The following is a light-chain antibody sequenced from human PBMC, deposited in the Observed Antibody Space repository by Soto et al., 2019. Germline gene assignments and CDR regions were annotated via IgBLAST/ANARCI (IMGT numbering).Light chain of an antibody. J-gene: IGKJ1*01. CDR2: DAS. CDR3: QQYNSYAWT. CDR1: QSISSW. Sequence: DIQMTQSPSTLSASVVDRFTITFLASQSISSWLAWYQQKPGKAPKLLIYDASSLESGVPSRFSGSGSGTEFTLTISCLQSEDFATYYCQQYNSYAWTFGQGTKVDIK. V-gene: IGKV1-5*01.